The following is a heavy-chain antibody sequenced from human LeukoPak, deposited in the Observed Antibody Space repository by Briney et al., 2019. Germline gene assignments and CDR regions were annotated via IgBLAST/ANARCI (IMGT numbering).Heavy chain of an antibody. CDR2: ISSSSSYI. Sequence: PAGSLRLSCAASGFTFSSYNMNWVRQAPGKGLEWISSISSSSSYIYYADSVKGRFTISRDNAKNSLYLQMNSLSAEDTAVYYCARDGGGHIVVVTAILDYWGQGTLVTVSS. CDR1: GFTFSSYN. V-gene: IGHV3-21*01. D-gene: IGHD2-21*02. J-gene: IGHJ4*02. CDR3: ARDGGGHIVVVTAILDY.